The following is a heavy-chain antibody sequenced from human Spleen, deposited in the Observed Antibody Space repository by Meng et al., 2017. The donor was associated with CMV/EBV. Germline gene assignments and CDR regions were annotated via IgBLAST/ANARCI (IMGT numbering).Heavy chain of an antibody. CDR2: IKQDGSEK. V-gene: IGHV3-7*01. D-gene: IGHD3-3*02. Sequence: GESLKISCEASGFTFSSYSMNWVRQAPGKGLEWVANIKQDGSEKNYVESVKGRFTISRDNAKNSLFLQMNSLRAEDTAVYYCVRGGHHFYYYGMDVWGQGTTVTVSS. CDR3: VRGGHHFYYYGMDV. CDR1: GFTFSSYS. J-gene: IGHJ6*02.